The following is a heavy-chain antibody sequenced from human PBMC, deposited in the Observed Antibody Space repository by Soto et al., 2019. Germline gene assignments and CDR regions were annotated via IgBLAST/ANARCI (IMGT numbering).Heavy chain of an antibody. CDR3: ASFRGYYGSVLPDV. Sequence: QLQLQESGSGLVKPSQTLSLTCAVSGGSISSGGYSWSWIRQPPGKGLEWIGYIYHSGSTYYNPSLKSRVTISVDRSKNQCSLKLSSGTAADTAVYYCASFRGYYGSVLPDVWGQGTTVTVSS. V-gene: IGHV4-30-2*01. J-gene: IGHJ6*02. D-gene: IGHD3-10*01. CDR2: IYHSGST. CDR1: GGSISSGGYS.